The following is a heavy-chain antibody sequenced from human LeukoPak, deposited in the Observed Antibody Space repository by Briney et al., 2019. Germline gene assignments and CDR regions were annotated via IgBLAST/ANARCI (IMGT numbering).Heavy chain of an antibody. V-gene: IGHV3-33*08. J-gene: IGHJ4*02. CDR2: IWYDGSNK. D-gene: IGHD3-9*01. Sequence: GGSLRLSCAASGFTFSSYSMNWVRQAPGKGLEWVAVIWYDGSNKEYADSVKGRFTLSRDNAKNTMYLQRTSLRADDSAVYYCGRGGLTGQMAAFDYWGQGALVTVST. CDR3: GRGGLTGQMAAFDY. CDR1: GFTFSSYS.